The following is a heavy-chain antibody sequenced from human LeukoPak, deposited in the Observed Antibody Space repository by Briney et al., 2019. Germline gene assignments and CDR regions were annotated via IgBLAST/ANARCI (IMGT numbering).Heavy chain of an antibody. D-gene: IGHD3-10*01. J-gene: IGHJ5*02. Sequence: ASVKVSCKASGYTFTSYDINWVRQATGQGLEWMGWMNPNSGNTGYAQKFQGRVTITRDTSISTAYMELSSLRSEDTAVYYCARVPTYYYGSGSRTNWLDPWGQGALVTVSS. CDR2: MNPNSGNT. CDR1: GYTFTSYD. V-gene: IGHV1-8*03. CDR3: ARVPTYYYGSGSRTNWLDP.